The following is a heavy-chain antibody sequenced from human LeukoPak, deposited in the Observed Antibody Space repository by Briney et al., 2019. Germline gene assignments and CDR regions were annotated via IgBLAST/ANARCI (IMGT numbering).Heavy chain of an antibody. D-gene: IGHD6-19*01. CDR1: GFTVSSNY. V-gene: IGHV3-53*01. CDR3: ARVPYSSGEDY. Sequence: GGSLRLSCAASGFTVSSNYMSWVRHAPGKGLEWVSVIYSGGSTYYADSVKGRFTISRDNSKNTLYLQMNSLRAEDTAVYYCARVPYSSGEDYWGQGTLVTVSS. CDR2: IYSGGST. J-gene: IGHJ4*02.